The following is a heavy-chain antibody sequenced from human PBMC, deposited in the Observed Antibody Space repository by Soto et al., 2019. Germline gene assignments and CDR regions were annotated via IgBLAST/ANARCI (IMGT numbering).Heavy chain of an antibody. CDR2: INHSGTT. Sequence: SETLSLTCSVSGWSLSGYSWTWLRQSPGKGLEWIGEINHSGTTDYNPALKSRVTMSVDTSKNQFSLRVRSVTAADTAVYYCARARFDSWSHIYYGLDVWGQGTTVTVSS. CDR1: GWSLSGYS. V-gene: IGHV4-34*01. CDR3: ARARFDSWSHIYYGLDV. D-gene: IGHD3-3*01. J-gene: IGHJ6*02.